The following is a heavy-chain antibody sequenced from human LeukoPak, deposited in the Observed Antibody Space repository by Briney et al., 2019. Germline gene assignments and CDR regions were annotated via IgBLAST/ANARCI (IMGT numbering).Heavy chain of an antibody. Sequence: GGSLRLSCAASGFTFSSYAMSWVRQAPGKGPEWVSAISGSGGSTYYADSVKGRFTISRDNSKNTLYLQMNGLRAEDTAVYYCAKDLSVVVVPAALDYWGQGTLVTVSS. CDR1: GFTFSSYA. CDR3: AKDLSVVVVPAALDY. CDR2: ISGSGGST. J-gene: IGHJ4*02. D-gene: IGHD2-2*01. V-gene: IGHV3-23*01.